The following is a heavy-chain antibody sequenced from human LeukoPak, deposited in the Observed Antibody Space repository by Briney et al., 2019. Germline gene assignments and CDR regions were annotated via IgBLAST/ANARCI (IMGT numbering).Heavy chain of an antibody. V-gene: IGHV4-4*07. Sequence: TSETLSVACTVSGGSISSYYWSRIRQPAGKGLEWIGRIYTSGSTNYNPSLKSRVTMSVDTSKNQFSLKLSSVTAADTAVYYCARVISVSGYYYLDYWGQGTLVTVSS. CDR2: IYTSGST. CDR1: GGSISSYY. J-gene: IGHJ4*02. CDR3: ARVISVSGYYYLDY. D-gene: IGHD3-22*01.